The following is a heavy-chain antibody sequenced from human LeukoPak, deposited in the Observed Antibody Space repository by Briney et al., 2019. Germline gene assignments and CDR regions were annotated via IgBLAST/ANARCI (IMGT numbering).Heavy chain of an antibody. V-gene: IGHV3-7*01. CDR1: GFTFSSYS. Sequence: GGSLRLSCVASGFTFSSYSMNWVRQAPGKGLEWVANIKQDGSEKYYVDSVKGRFTISRDNAKNSLYLQMNSLRAEDTAVYYCARDSPTIFVYYYYYGMDVWGQGTTVTVSS. CDR2: IKQDGSEK. CDR3: ARDSPTIFVYYYYYGMDV. J-gene: IGHJ6*02. D-gene: IGHD3-3*01.